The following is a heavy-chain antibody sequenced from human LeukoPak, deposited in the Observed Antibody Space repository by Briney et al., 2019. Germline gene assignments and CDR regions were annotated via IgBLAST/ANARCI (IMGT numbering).Heavy chain of an antibody. CDR3: ARDPSPCSGSYYDDY. J-gene: IGHJ4*02. CDR1: GGTFSSYA. V-gene: IGHV1-69*05. CDR2: IIPIFDTA. D-gene: IGHD1-26*01. Sequence: SVKVSCKASGGTFSSYAISWARQAPGQGLEWMGRIIPIFDTANYAQKFQGRVTITTDESTSTAYMELSSLRSEDTAVYYCARDPSPCSGSYYDDYWGQGTLVTVSS.